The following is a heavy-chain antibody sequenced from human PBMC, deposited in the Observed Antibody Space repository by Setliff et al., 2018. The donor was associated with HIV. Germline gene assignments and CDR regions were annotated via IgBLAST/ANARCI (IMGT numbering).Heavy chain of an antibody. Sequence: GSLRLSCAASGFTFSSYAMSWVRQAPGKGLEWVSGISDSGGSTYYGDSVKGRFTISRDNSKNSLYLQMNSLRAEDAAVYYCATDLHWAFDYWGQGSLVTVSS. D-gene: IGHD7-27*01. CDR3: ATDLHWAFDY. CDR1: GFTFSSYA. V-gene: IGHV3-23*01. J-gene: IGHJ4*02. CDR2: ISDSGGST.